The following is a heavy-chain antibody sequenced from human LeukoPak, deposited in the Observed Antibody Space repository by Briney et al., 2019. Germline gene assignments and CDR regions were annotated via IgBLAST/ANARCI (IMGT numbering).Heavy chain of an antibody. CDR1: GYTFSSYF. CDR3: ARSRRIAVAGTFTL. D-gene: IGHD6-19*01. CDR2: IIPIFGTA. V-gene: IGHV1-69*13. Sequence: ASVKVSCKASGYTFSSYFMHWVRQAPGQGLEWMGGIIPIFGTANYAQKFQGRVTITADEPTSTAYMELSSLRSEDTAVYYCARSRRIAVAGTFTLWGQGTLVTVSS. J-gene: IGHJ4*02.